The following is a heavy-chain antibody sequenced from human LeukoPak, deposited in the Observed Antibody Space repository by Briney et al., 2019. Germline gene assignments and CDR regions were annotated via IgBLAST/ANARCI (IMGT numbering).Heavy chain of an antibody. Sequence: SETLSLTCTVSGGSISSYYWSWIRQPPGKGLEWIGYIYYSGSTNYNPSLKSRVTISVDTSKNQFSLKLSSVTAADTAVYYCARAGYDFWSGYSAFDYWGQGTLVTVSS. CDR3: ARAGYDFWSGYSAFDY. CDR2: IYYSGST. CDR1: GGSISSYY. V-gene: IGHV4-59*01. D-gene: IGHD3-3*01. J-gene: IGHJ4*02.